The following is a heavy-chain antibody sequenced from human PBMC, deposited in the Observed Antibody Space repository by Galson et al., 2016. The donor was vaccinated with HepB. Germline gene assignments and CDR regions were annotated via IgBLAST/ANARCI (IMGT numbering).Heavy chain of an antibody. Sequence: CKASGYKFTNNGISWVRQAPGQGLEWMGWISAKSGDTKYAKNFQGRVTMTRDTPTSTAYMELTSLRSDDTAMDYCATDIQYRFDPWGQGTLVTVSS. CDR2: ISAKSGDT. D-gene: IGHD5-24*01. CDR3: ATDIQYRFDP. J-gene: IGHJ5*02. CDR1: GYKFTNNG. V-gene: IGHV1-18*01.